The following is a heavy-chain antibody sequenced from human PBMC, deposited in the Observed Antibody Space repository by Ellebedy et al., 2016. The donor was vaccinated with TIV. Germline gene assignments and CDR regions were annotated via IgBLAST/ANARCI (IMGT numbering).Heavy chain of an antibody. CDR3: ARSGDYGDFDY. V-gene: IGHV4-34*01. Sequence: SETLSLTXAVYGGSFSGYYWSWIRQPPGKGLEWIGEINHSGSTNYNPSLKSRVTISVDTSKNQFSLKLSSVTAADTAVYYCARSGDYGDFDYWGQGTLVTVSS. J-gene: IGHJ4*02. CDR2: INHSGST. D-gene: IGHD4-17*01. CDR1: GGSFSGYY.